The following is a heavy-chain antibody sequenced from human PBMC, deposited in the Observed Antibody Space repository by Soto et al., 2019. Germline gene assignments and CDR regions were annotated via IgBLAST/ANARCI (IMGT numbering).Heavy chain of an antibody. CDR1: GFTFSSYG. CDR3: ARDNQLLLPPSGYYYGMDV. V-gene: IGHV3-33*01. CDR2: IWYDGSNK. D-gene: IGHD3-22*01. Sequence: GGSLRLSCAASGFTFSSYGMHWVRQAPGKGLEWVAVIWYDGSNKYYADSVKGRFTISRDNSKNTLYLQMNSLRAEDTAVYYCARDNQLLLPPSGYYYGMDVWGQGTTVTVSS. J-gene: IGHJ6*02.